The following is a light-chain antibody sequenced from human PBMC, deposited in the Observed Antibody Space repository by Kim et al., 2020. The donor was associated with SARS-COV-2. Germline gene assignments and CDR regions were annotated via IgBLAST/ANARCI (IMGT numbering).Light chain of an antibody. CDR1: SLRSYY. V-gene: IGLV3-19*01. Sequence: ALGQTVMITCQGGSLRSYYASWYQQKPGQAPVLVFYGKNNRPSGIPDRFSGSYSGNTASLTITAAQAEDEADYYCNSRESSANHWMFGGGTQLTVL. CDR2: GKN. CDR3: NSRESSANHWM. J-gene: IGLJ3*02.